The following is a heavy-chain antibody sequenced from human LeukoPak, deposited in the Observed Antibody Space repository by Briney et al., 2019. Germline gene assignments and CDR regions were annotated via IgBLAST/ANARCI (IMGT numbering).Heavy chain of an antibody. J-gene: IGHJ4*02. CDR3: ARDHRGIDY. CDR2: INHSGST. CDR1: GGSFSGYY. Sequence: SETLSLTCAVYGGSFSGYYWSWIRQPPGKGLEWIGEINHSGSTNYNPSLKSRVTISVDTSKNQLSLKLSSVTAADTAVYYCARDHRGIDYWGQGTLVTVSS. V-gene: IGHV4-34*01. D-gene: IGHD3-16*01.